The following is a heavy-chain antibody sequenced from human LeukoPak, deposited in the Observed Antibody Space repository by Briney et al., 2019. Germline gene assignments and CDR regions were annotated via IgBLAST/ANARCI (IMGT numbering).Heavy chain of an antibody. CDR3: AKGSGSYYFDY. V-gene: IGHV3-48*01. D-gene: IGHD1-26*01. Sequence: GGSLRLSCAASGFTFSSYSMNWVRQAPGKGLEWVSYISSSSSTIYYADSVKGRFTISRDNSKNTLYLQMNSLRAEDTAVYYCAKGSGSYYFDYWGQGTLVTVSS. CDR2: ISSSSSTI. CDR1: GFTFSSYS. J-gene: IGHJ4*02.